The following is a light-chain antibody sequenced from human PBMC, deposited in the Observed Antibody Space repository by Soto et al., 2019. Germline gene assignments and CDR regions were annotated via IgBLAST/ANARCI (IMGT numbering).Light chain of an antibody. CDR1: QRVPSNY. V-gene: IGKV3-20*01. CDR2: VAS. CDR3: HQYGTLPYA. J-gene: IGKJ2*01. Sequence: IALTQSPGTLSLSPGEEAPPSCGASQRVPSNYVAWYQHKPGQAPRLLIHVASIRATGIPDRFSGSGSGTDFTLTISRLEPEDFAVYYCHQYGTLPYAFGPGTKLQIK.